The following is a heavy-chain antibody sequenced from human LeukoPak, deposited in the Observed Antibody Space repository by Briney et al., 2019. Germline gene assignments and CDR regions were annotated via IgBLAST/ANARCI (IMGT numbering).Heavy chain of an antibody. CDR1: GGSISSYY. Sequence: NASETLSLTCTVSGGSISSYYWSWIRQPPGKGLEWIGYIYNSGSTNYNPSLKSRVTISVDTAKNEFSLKLSYVTAADTAVYYCARGGYSYGYDDDFDYWGQGTLATVSS. J-gene: IGHJ4*02. CDR2: IYNSGST. D-gene: IGHD5-18*01. CDR3: ARGGYSYGYDDDFDY. V-gene: IGHV4-59*01.